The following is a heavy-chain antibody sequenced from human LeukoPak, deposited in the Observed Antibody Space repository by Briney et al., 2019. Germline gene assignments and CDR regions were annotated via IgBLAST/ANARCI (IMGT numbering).Heavy chain of an antibody. J-gene: IGHJ4*02. CDR3: ARPLRYFDLYYFDY. Sequence: GASVKVSCKASGYTFTGYYMHWVRQAPGQGLEWMGWINPNSGGTNYAQKFRGRVTMTRDTSISTAYMELSRLRSDDTAVYYCARPLRYFDLYYFDYWGQGTLVTVSS. CDR1: GYTFTGYY. CDR2: INPNSGGT. D-gene: IGHD3-9*01. V-gene: IGHV1-2*02.